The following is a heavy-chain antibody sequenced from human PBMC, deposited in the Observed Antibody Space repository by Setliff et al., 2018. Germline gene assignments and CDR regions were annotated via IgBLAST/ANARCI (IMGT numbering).Heavy chain of an antibody. J-gene: IGHJ4*02. D-gene: IGHD2-8*02. V-gene: IGHV4-4*07. CDR2: IYVTEST. Sequence: SETLSLICTVSGDSISNYYWNWIRQPAGKGLEWIGRIYVTESTKYNPSLKSRVTLSIDTSKNQFSLKLSSVTAADAALYYCAASRAYTGAVDEWFLPKTFDFWGQGSPVTVSS. CDR1: GDSISNYY. CDR3: AASRAYTGAVDEWFLPKTFDF.